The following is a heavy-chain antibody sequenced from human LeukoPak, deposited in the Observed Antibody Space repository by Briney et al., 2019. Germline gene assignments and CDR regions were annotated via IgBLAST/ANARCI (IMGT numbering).Heavy chain of an antibody. CDR1: GFTFSSYG. CDR3: AKDGQGLTYYFDY. V-gene: IGHV3-30*18. Sequence: GKSLRLSCVASGFTFSSYGMHWVRQAPGEGLEWVAVISDDGSKKYYVDSVKGRFTISRDNSKNTLDLQMNSLRAEDTAVYYCAKDGQGLTYYFDYWGQGTLVTVSS. J-gene: IGHJ4*02. D-gene: IGHD3-16*01. CDR2: ISDDGSKK.